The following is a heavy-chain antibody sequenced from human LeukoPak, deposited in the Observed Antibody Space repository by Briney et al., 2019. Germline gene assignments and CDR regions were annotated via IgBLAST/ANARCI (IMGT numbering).Heavy chain of an antibody. V-gene: IGHV3-23*01. D-gene: IGHD3-9*01. CDR2: ISGSGGST. Sequence: GGSLRLSCAASGFTFSSHAMSWVRQAPGKGLEWVSAISGSGGSTYYADSVKGRFTISRDNSKNTLYLQMNSLRAEDTAVYYCAKAGYDILTGYYIPPAFDYWGQGALVTVSS. J-gene: IGHJ4*02. CDR1: GFTFSSHA. CDR3: AKAGYDILTGYYIPPAFDY.